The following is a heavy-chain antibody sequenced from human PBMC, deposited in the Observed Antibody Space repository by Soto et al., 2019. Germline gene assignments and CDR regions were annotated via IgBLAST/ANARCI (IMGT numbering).Heavy chain of an antibody. J-gene: IGHJ6*02. V-gene: IGHV1-2*02. CDR3: AREILGNYYGMDV. Sequence: GASVKVSCKASGFSFTGYYIHWLRQAPGQGLEWMGWINAHSGGTEYAQKFQGRVTMTRDTSTSTVYMELSSLRSEDTAVYYCAREILGNYYGMDVWGQGTTVTVSS. CDR1: GFSFTGYY. CDR2: INAHSGGT. D-gene: IGHD7-27*01.